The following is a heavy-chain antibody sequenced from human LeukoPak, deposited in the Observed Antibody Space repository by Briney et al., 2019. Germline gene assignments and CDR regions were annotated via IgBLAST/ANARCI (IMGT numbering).Heavy chain of an antibody. V-gene: IGHV3-43*02. Sequence: GGSLRLSCAASGFTFSSYAMHWVRQAPGKGLEWVSLISGDGGSTYYADSVKGRFTISRDNSKNSLYLQMNSLRTEDTALYYCAKTAYDFWSGQSPFNWFDPWGQGTLVTVSS. CDR3: AKTAYDFWSGQSPFNWFDP. D-gene: IGHD3-3*01. J-gene: IGHJ5*02. CDR2: ISGDGGST. CDR1: GFTFSSYA.